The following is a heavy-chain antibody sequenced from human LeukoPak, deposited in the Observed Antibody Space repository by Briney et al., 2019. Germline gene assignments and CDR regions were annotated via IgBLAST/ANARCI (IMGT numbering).Heavy chain of an antibody. CDR2: INPNSGGT. CDR3: ARVNPAADAFDI. V-gene: IGHV1-2*02. Sequence: ASVKVSCKASGYTFTGYYMHWVRQAPGQGLEWMGWINPNSGGTNYAQKFQGRVTMTRDTSISTAYMELSRLRSDDTAVYYCARVNPAADAFDIWGQGTMVTVSS. CDR1: GYTFTGYY. J-gene: IGHJ3*02.